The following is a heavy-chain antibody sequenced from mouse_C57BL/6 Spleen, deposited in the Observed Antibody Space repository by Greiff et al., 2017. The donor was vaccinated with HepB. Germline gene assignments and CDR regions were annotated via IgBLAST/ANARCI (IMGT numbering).Heavy chain of an antibody. D-gene: IGHD2-12*01. CDR1: GYTFTSYW. V-gene: IGHV1-50*01. J-gene: IGHJ3*01. CDR2: IDPSDSYT. CDR3: ARRSYDVGFAY. Sequence: QVQLQQPGAELVKPGASVKLSCKASGYTFTSYWMQWVKQRPGQGLEWIGEIDPSDSYTNYNQKFKGKATLTVDTSSSTAYMQLSSLTSEDSAVYYCARRSYDVGFAYWGQWTLVTVSA.